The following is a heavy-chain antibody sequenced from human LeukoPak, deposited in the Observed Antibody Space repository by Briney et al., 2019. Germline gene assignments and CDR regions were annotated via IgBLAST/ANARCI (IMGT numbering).Heavy chain of an antibody. J-gene: IGHJ5*02. CDR2: IYTSGST. D-gene: IGHD6-6*01. Sequence: PSETLSLTCTVSGGSISSGNYYWNWIRQPAGKGLEWIGHIYTSGSTDYNLSLKSRVTISLDTSKNQFSLKLSFVTAADTAVYYCARHDRQLAQENNWFDPWGQGTLVTVSS. CDR3: ARHDRQLAQENNWFDP. V-gene: IGHV4-61*09. CDR1: GGSISSGNYY.